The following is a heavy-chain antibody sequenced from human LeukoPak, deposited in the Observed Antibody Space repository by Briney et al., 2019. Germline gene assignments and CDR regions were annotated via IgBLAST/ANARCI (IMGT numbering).Heavy chain of an antibody. V-gene: IGHV3-23*01. D-gene: IGHD6-13*01. J-gene: IGHJ4*02. CDR1: GFTFSSCA. CDR2: ISNSGGGT. Sequence: GGSLRLSCAASGFTFSSCAMSWVRLAPGKGLEWVSSISNSGGGTYYAESVKGRFTISRDNSKNTLYLQMSSLRAEDTAIYYCARPAYSSSWYYFEYWGQGTLVTVSS. CDR3: ARPAYSSSWYYFEY.